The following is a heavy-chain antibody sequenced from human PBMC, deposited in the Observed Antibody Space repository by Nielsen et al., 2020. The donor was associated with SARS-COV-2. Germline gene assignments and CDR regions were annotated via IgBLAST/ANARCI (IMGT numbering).Heavy chain of an antibody. CDR2: ISTYNGNT. Sequence: ASVKVSCKASGGTFSSYAISWVRQAPGQGLEWMGWISTYNGNTNYAQKLQGRVTMTTDTSTSTAYMELRSLRSDDTAVYFCAREGLQDSGMDVWGQGTTVTVS. CDR1: GGTFSSYA. V-gene: IGHV1-18*01. J-gene: IGHJ6*02. CDR3: AREGLQDSGMDV. D-gene: IGHD2-15*01.